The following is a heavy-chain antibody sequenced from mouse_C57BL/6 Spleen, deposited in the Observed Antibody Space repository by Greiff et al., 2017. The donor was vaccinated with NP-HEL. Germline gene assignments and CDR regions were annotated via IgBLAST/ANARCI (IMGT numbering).Heavy chain of an antibody. D-gene: IGHD2-4*01. CDR3: ASYDYDGTWFAY. V-gene: IGHV2-2*01. CDR2: IWSGGST. Sequence: VKLVESGPGLVQPSQSLSITCTVSGFSLTSYGVHWVRQSPGKGLEWLGVIWSGGSTDYNAAFISRLSISKDNSKSQVFFKMNSLQADDTAIYYCASYDYDGTWFAYWGQGTLVTVSA. CDR1: GFSLTSYG. J-gene: IGHJ3*01.